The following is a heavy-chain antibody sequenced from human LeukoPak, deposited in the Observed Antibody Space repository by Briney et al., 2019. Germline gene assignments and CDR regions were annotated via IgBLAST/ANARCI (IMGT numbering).Heavy chain of an antibody. D-gene: IGHD2-21*02. V-gene: IGHV3-23*01. CDR1: GFTFSNYA. J-gene: IGHJ4*02. CDR3: AKSRIVVVTAIDY. Sequence: GASLRLSCVASGFTFSNYAMSWVRQAPAKGLEWVSAITGSGDSTFNADSVKGRFTISRDNSKNTLHLQMNNLRAEDTAVYYCAKSRIVVVTAIDYWGQGILVTVSS. CDR2: ITGSGDST.